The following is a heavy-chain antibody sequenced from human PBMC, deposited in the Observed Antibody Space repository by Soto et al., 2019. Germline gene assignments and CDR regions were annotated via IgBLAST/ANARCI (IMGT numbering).Heavy chain of an antibody. J-gene: IGHJ4*02. Sequence: QVQLVQSGAEVKKPGASVKVSCKASGYTFTSYYMHCVRQAPGQGLEWMGIINPSGGSTSYAQKFQGRVTMTRDTSTSTVYMELSSLRSEDTAVYYCARSLWFGEYSYWGQGTLVTVSS. CDR2: INPSGGST. CDR1: GYTFTSYY. V-gene: IGHV1-46*01. CDR3: ARSLWFGEYSY. D-gene: IGHD3-10*01.